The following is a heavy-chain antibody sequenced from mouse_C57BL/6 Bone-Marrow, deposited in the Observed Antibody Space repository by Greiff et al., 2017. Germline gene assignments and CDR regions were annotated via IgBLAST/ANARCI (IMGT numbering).Heavy chain of an antibody. D-gene: IGHD2-4*01. CDR2: IRNKANGYTT. CDR1: GFTFTDYY. V-gene: IGHV7-3*01. J-gene: IGHJ4*01. CDR3: ARYILYDYDVFYAMDD. Sequence: EVQRVESGGGLVQPGGSLSLSCAASGFTFTDYYMSWVRQPPGKALEWLGFIRNKANGYTTEYSVSVKGRFTISRDNSQIILYLQMNALRAEDSATYYCARYILYDYDVFYAMDDWGQGTSVTVSS.